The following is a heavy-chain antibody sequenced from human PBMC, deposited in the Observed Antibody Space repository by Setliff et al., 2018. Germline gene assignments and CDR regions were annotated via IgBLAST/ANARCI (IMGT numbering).Heavy chain of an antibody. Sequence: PGGSLRLSCAASGFTFSSYAMSWVRQAPGKGLEWVSAISASGGSTYYADSVKGRFTISRDNSKNTLYLQMNSLRAEDTAVYYCAKDSGYSGYGYFDYWGQGTLVTVSS. CDR3: AKDSGYSGYGYFDY. J-gene: IGHJ4*02. CDR2: ISASGGST. D-gene: IGHD5-12*01. V-gene: IGHV3-23*01. CDR1: GFTFSSYA.